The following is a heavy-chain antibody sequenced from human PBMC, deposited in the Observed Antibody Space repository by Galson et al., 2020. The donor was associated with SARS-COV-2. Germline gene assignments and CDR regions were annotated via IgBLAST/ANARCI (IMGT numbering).Heavy chain of an antibody. J-gene: IGHJ5*01. D-gene: IGHD2-8*01. CDR2: VYPGDSDT. V-gene: IGHV5-51*01. Sequence: GESLKISCKGSGYTFTSYWIAWVRQMPGKGLEWMGIVYPGDSDTRYSPSFQGQVTISADKSISTAYLQWSSLKASDTAMYYCARLQSDCTNGMCSSGEYKWVDSWGQGTLVTVSS. CDR3: ARLQSDCTNGMCSSGEYKWVDS. CDR1: GYTFTSYW.